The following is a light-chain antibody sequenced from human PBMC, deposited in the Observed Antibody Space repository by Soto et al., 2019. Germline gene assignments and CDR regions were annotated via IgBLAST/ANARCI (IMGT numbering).Light chain of an antibody. CDR3: QKWNDDSRT. CDR1: QAISNY. Sequence: DIQMTQSPSSLSASVGDRVTITCRASQAISNYVAWFQQKPGQVPKLLIYAASTLQSGVPSRFSGSGSGTDFTLTISSLQPEDFATYYCQKWNDDSRTFGQGTKVEVK. V-gene: IGKV1-27*01. J-gene: IGKJ1*01. CDR2: AAS.